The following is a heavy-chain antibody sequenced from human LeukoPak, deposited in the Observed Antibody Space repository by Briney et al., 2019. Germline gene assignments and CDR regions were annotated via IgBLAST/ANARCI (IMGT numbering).Heavy chain of an antibody. D-gene: IGHD3-22*01. Sequence: GGSLRLSCAGSGFRFSAYSMHWVRQAPGKGLKWVSSISSSSDYIHYADSLKGRFTISRDDAANSLYLQMNSLRAEDTALYYCARGLPDSSGYYYGGDYFDFWGQGILVTVSS. CDR2: ISSSSDYI. J-gene: IGHJ4*02. V-gene: IGHV3-21*06. CDR3: ARGLPDSSGYYYGGDYFDF. CDR1: GFRFSAYS.